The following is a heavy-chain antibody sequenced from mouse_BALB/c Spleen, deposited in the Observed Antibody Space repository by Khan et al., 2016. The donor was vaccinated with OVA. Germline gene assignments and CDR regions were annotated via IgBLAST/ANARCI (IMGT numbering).Heavy chain of an antibody. CDR2: ISSDGDYT. D-gene: IGHD4-1*01. V-gene: IGHV5-6*01. CDR1: GFTFSPYS. CDR3: ATHLTGSFAY. Sequence: EVELVESGGDLVKPGGSLKLSCAASGFTFSPYSMSWVRQTPDKRLEWVATISSDGDYTYYPASVKGRFNISRDNAKNTLYLQMSSLKAEDTAIYYCATHLTGSFAYWGQGTLVTVSA. J-gene: IGHJ3*01.